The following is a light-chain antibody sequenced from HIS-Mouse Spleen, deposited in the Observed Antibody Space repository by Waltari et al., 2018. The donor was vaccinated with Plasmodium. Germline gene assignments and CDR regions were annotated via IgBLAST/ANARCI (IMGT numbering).Light chain of an antibody. CDR3: SSYAGSNNLV. CDR2: EVS. J-gene: IGLJ2*01. V-gene: IGLV2-8*01. Sequence: QSALTQPPSASGSPGQSVTISCTGTSSDVGSSNYVSWYQQQPGKAPKLMLYEVSKRPSGVPGRFSGAKSGNTASLTVSGLQAEDDADYYCSSYAGSNNLVFGGGTKLTVL. CDR1: SSDVGSSNY.